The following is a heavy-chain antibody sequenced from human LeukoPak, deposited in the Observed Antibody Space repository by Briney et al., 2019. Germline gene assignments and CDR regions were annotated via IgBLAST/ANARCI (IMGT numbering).Heavy chain of an antibody. V-gene: IGHV1-2*02. J-gene: IGHJ4*02. CDR2: INPNSGGT. D-gene: IGHD3-22*01. CDR1: GYTFTGYY. CDR3: ARMRAVPYYDSSGRFDY. Sequence: ASVKVSCKASGYTFTGYYMHWVRQAPGQGLEWMGWINPNSGGTNYAQKFQGRVTMTRDTSISTAYMELSRLRSDDTAVYDCARMRAVPYYDSSGRFDYWGQGTLVTVSS.